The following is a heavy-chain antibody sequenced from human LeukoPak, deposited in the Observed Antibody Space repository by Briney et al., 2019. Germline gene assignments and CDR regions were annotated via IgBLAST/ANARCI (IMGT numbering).Heavy chain of an antibody. CDR2: IYYSGST. CDR3: AREFDY. CDR1: AGSITSGGYY. Sequence: SHTLSLTCTVAAGSITSGGYYWTWIRHHRGKGLEWIGYIYYSGSTYYNPSLKSRVTISVDTSKNQFSLKLSSVTAADTAVYYCAREFDYWGQGTLVTVSS. J-gene: IGHJ4*02. V-gene: IGHV4-31*03.